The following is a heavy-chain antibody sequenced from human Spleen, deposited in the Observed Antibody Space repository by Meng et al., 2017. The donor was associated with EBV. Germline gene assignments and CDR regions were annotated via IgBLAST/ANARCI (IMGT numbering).Heavy chain of an antibody. CDR3: SRDLAGSDDV. V-gene: IGHV3-74*01. J-gene: IGHJ4*02. CDR1: GFTFSRYW. Sequence: VQLVEPGGALVPPGGSLRLSCASSGFTFSRYWMHWVRQAPGKGLEWVSRTNEDGRVTNYADSVEGRFTISRDNTKTILYLQMNSLRAEDTAVYYCSRDLAGSDDVWGQGTLVTVSS. D-gene: IGHD5-24*01. CDR2: TNEDGRVT.